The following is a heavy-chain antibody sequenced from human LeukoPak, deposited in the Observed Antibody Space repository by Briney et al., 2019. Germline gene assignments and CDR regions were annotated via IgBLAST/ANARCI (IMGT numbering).Heavy chain of an antibody. CDR1: GYSISSGYY. Sequence: PSETLSLTCTVSGYSISSGYYWGWIRQPPGKGLEWIGSIYHSGSTYYNPSLKSRVTISVDTSKNQFSLKLSSVTAADTAVYYCARDGSGYTGFGWFDPWGQGTLVTVSS. CDR2: IYHSGST. V-gene: IGHV4-38-2*02. J-gene: IGHJ5*02. CDR3: ARDGSGYTGFGWFDP. D-gene: IGHD6-13*01.